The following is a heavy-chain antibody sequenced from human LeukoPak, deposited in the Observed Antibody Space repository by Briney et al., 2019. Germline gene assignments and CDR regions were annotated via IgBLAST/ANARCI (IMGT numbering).Heavy chain of an antibody. J-gene: IGHJ4*02. D-gene: IGHD4-17*01. CDR2: ISNGGRHT. CDR3: EMGTTVTSYFRY. CDR1: GFTFSGYA. Sequence: PGGSLTLSCAASGFTFSGYAMSWVRQVVGKGLEWVSSISNGGRHTYVADSVKGRFTISRDKSKNTLFLVMNSLRTDDTAVYYCEMGTTVTSYFRYWGQGTLVIVSS. V-gene: IGHV3-23*01.